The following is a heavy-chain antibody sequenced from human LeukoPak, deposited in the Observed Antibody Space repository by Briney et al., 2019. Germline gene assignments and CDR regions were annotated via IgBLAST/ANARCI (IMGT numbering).Heavy chain of an antibody. CDR3: TSSWYCSSTSCSDAFDI. CDR1: GFTFGDYA. D-gene: IGHD2-2*01. V-gene: IGHV3-49*04. J-gene: IGHJ3*02. CDR2: IRSKAYGGTT. Sequence: PGRSLRLPCTASGFTFGDYAMSWVRQAPGKGLEWVGFIRSKAYGGTTEYAASVKGRFTISRDDSKSIAYLQMNSLKTEDSAVYYCTSSWYCSSTSCSDAFDIWGQGTMVTVSS.